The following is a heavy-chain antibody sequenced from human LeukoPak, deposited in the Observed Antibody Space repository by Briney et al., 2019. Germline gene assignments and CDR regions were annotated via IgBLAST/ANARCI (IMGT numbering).Heavy chain of an antibody. CDR2: ISSRANTI. Sequence: PGGSLRLSCETSGFTFSDYYMTWIRQAPGKGLEWLSYISSRANTIYYADSVKGRFTISRDNAKNSLYLQMNSLRAEDTAVYYCTTDSGNWYFYYYYMDVWGKGATVTVSS. CDR1: GFTFSDYY. J-gene: IGHJ6*03. D-gene: IGHD6-25*01. V-gene: IGHV3-11*04. CDR3: TTDSGNWYFYYYYMDV.